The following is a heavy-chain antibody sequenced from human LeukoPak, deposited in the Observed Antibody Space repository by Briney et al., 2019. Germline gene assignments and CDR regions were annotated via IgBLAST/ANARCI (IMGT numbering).Heavy chain of an antibody. Sequence: LEWMGWISAYSDNTKYGQKVQGRVTVTTDTSTSTAYMELRSLRSDDTAVYYCVRGGYSGYDFDYWGQGTLVTVSS. D-gene: IGHD5-12*01. J-gene: IGHJ4*02. CDR3: VRGGYSGYDFDY. V-gene: IGHV1-18*01. CDR2: ISAYSDNT.